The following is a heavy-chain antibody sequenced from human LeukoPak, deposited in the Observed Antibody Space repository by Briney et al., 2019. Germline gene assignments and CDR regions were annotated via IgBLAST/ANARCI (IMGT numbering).Heavy chain of an antibody. CDR2: INPNSGGT. J-gene: IGHJ3*02. Sequence: GASVKVSCKASGYTFTGYYMHWVRQAPGQGLEWMGWINPNSGGTNYAQKFQGRVTMTRDTSISTAYMELSRLRSDDTAVYYCARGPFSSGSYYFFPVVGAFDIWGQGTMVTVSS. CDR3: ARGPFSSGSYYFFPVVGAFDI. D-gene: IGHD1-26*01. V-gene: IGHV1-2*02. CDR1: GYTFTGYY.